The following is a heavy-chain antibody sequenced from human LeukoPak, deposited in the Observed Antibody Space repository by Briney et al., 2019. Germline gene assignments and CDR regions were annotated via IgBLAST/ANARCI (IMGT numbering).Heavy chain of an antibody. D-gene: IGHD3-16*01. J-gene: IGHJ5*02. Sequence: SETLSLTCTVYGGSFSGYYWSWIRQPPGKGLEWIGEITHTGSTNYNPSLKSRVAISVDRSKNQFSLNLSSVTAADTAVYYCARSSRGPNWFDPWGQGTLVTVSS. V-gene: IGHV4-34*01. CDR2: ITHTGST. CDR3: ARSSRGPNWFDP. CDR1: GGSFSGYY.